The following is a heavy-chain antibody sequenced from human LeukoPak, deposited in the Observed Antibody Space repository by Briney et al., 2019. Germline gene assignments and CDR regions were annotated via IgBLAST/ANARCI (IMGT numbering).Heavy chain of an antibody. J-gene: IGHJ4*02. CDR2: IIPILGIA. CDR1: GGTFSSYA. Sequence: ASVKVSCKASGGTFSSYAISWVRQAPGQGLEWMGRIIPILGIANYAQKFQGRVTITADKSTSTAYMELSSLRSEDTAVYYCAVPRLWGRGPFDYWGQGTLVTVSS. D-gene: IGHD3-16*01. V-gene: IGHV1-69*04. CDR3: AVPRLWGRGPFDY.